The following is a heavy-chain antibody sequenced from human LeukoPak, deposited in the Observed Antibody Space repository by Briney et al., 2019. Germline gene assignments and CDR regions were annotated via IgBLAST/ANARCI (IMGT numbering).Heavy chain of an antibody. J-gene: IGHJ3*02. V-gene: IGHV4-59*01. D-gene: IGHD2-21*02. Sequence: SETLSLTCTVSGGSISSYYWSWIRQPPGKGLEWIGYIYYSGSTNYNPSLKSRVTISVDTTKNQFSLKLSSVTAADTAVYYCARDTGDSDAFDIWGQRTLVTVSS. CDR1: GGSISSYY. CDR3: ARDTGDSDAFDI. CDR2: IYYSGST.